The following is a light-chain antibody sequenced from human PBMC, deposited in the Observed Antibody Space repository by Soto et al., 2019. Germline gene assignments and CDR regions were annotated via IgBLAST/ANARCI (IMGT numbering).Light chain of an antibody. V-gene: IGLV2-14*01. CDR2: EVI. J-gene: IGLJ2*01. CDR3: GSYASATLI. CDR1: SSDIGAYDY. Sequence: QSALTQPASVSGSPGQSITISCTGTSSDIGAYDYVSWFQQYPGKAPTLLIYEVIFRPSGVSSRFSGSKSGNTASLTISGLQTEDEADYYCGSYASATLIFGGGTKLTVL.